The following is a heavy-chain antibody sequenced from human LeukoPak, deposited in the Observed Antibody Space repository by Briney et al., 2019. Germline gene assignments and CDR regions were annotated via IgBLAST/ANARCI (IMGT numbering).Heavy chain of an antibody. CDR1: GYTFTSYA. V-gene: IGHV7-4-1*02. J-gene: IGHJ3*02. Sequence: ASVTVSCTASGYTFTSYAMNWVRQAPGQGLEWMGWINTNTGNPTYAQGFTGRFVFSLDTSVSTAYLQISSLKAEDTAVYYCARYDRGGAFDIWGQGTMVTVSS. CDR3: ARYDRGGAFDI. D-gene: IGHD1-14*01. CDR2: INTNTGNP.